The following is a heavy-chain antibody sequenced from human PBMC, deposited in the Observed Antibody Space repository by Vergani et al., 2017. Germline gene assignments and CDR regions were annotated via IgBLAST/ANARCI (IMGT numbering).Heavy chain of an antibody. J-gene: IGHJ4*02. V-gene: IGHV3-11*01. CDR2: ISSSGTTI. CDR3: ARYDSRATMALDY. CDR1: RFTFTDYY. Sequence: VQLLESGGGLVQPGGSLRLSCAASRFTFTDYYMTWIRQAPGKGLEWVSYISSSGTTIQYADSAKGRFTISRDNAKNSLYLQMNSLRAEDTAVYYCARYDSRATMALDYWGQGTLVTVSS. D-gene: IGHD4/OR15-4a*01.